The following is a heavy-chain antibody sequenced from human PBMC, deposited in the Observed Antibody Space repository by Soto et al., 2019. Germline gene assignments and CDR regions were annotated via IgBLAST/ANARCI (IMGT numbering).Heavy chain of an antibody. D-gene: IGHD2-15*01. Sequence: QVQLVQSGAEVKKPGASVKVSCKASGYTFTSYYMHWVRQAPGQGLEWMGIINPTSSTSYAQKFQSRVTMTRDTSTSTVYMKRSSLRSEDTAVYYCARVYCSGGSCSGIDYWGQGTLVTVSS. CDR3: ARVYCSGGSCSGIDY. CDR2: INPTSST. J-gene: IGHJ4*02. CDR1: GYTFTSYY. V-gene: IGHV1-46*01.